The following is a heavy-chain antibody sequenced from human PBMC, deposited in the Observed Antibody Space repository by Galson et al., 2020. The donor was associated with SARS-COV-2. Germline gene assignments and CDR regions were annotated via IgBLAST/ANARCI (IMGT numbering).Heavy chain of an antibody. CDR2: IIPILGIA. D-gene: IGHD5-18*01. J-gene: IGHJ4*02. CDR1: GGTFSSYT. V-gene: IGHV1-69*02. Sequence: SVKVSCKASGGTFSSYTISWVRQAPGQGLEWMGRIIPILGIANYAQKFQGRVTITADKSTSTAYMELSSLRSEDTAVYYCASSFGYSYAAGKDYWGQGTLVTVSS. CDR3: ASSFGYSYAAGKDY.